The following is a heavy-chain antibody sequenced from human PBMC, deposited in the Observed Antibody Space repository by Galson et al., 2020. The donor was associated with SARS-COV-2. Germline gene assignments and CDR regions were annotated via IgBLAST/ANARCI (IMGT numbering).Heavy chain of an antibody. CDR3: ARLHYGEYAPEAFDI. Sequence: TLSLTCAVSGTSISSGSYSWNWIRQPQGKGLEWIGYISHSGGTYYNPSLKSRVTISGDRSKNQFSLRLSSVTAADTAVYYCARLHYGEYAPEAFDIWGPGTRVTVAS. J-gene: IGHJ3*02. D-gene: IGHD4-17*01. CDR1: GTSISSGSYS. V-gene: IGHV4-30-2*01. CDR2: ISHSGGT.